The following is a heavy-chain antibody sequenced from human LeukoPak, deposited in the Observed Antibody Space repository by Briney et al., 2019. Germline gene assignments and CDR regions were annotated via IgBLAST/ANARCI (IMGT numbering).Heavy chain of an antibody. Sequence: SETLSLTCAVYGGSFSGYYWSWIRQPPGKGLEWIGEINHSGSTNYNPSLKSRVTVSVDTSKNQFSLKLSSVTAADTAVYYCAXXSTSPPTFDYWGQGTLVTVSS. CDR1: GGSFSGYY. V-gene: IGHV4-34*01. J-gene: IGHJ4*02. CDR2: INHSGST. CDR3: AXXSTSPPTFDY. D-gene: IGHD2-2*01.